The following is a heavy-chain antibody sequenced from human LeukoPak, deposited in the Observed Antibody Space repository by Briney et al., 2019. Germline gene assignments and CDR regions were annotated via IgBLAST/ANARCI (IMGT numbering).Heavy chain of an antibody. V-gene: IGHV1-2*06. CDR2: INPNSGGT. Sequence: VSSVKVSCKASGYTFTGYYMHWVRQAPGQGLEWMGRINPNSGGTNYAQKFQGRVTMTRDTSISTAYMELSRLRSDDTAVYYCARHYDSSGYYSLGAFDIWGQGTMVTVSS. CDR1: GYTFTGYY. J-gene: IGHJ3*02. CDR3: ARHYDSSGYYSLGAFDI. D-gene: IGHD3-22*01.